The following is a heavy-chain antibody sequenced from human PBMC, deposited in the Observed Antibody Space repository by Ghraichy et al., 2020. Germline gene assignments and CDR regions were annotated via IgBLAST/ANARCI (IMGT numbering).Heavy chain of an antibody. CDR3: AGGHLWVYDY. J-gene: IGHJ4*02. D-gene: IGHD3-3*02. Sequence: GGSLRLSCAASGFSVSTNYMSWVRQAPGKGLEWISLIYSSGTTYYEDSMKGRFTISRDSSKNTLYLQVNSLRAEDTAVYYCAGGHLWVYDYWGQGTLVTVSS. V-gene: IGHV3-53*01. CDR1: GFSVSTNY. CDR2: IYSSGTT.